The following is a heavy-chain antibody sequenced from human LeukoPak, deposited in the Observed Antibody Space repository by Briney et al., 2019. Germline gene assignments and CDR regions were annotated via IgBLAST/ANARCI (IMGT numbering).Heavy chain of an antibody. J-gene: IGHJ4*02. CDR3: ARVVVGSWKPYYFDY. V-gene: IGHV4-59*07. Sequence: SDTLSLTCTVSGGSISSYYWGWIRQPPGKGLEWIGHIYYSGSTDYNPSLKSRVTMSVDTSKNQFSLRLSSVTAADTAVYYCARVVVGSWKPYYFDYWDQGALVTVSS. CDR1: GGSISSYY. D-gene: IGHD6-13*01. CDR2: IYYSGST.